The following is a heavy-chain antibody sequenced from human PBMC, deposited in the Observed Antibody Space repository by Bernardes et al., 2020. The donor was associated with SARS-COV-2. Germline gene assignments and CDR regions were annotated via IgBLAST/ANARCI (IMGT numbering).Heavy chain of an antibody. V-gene: IGHV3-53*01. CDR3: ARGRGIFGVVIFPGWFDP. CDR1: GFTVSSNY. J-gene: IGHJ5*02. Sequence: GGSLRLSCAASGFTVSSNYMRWVRQAPGKGLEWVSVIYSGGSTYYADSVKGRFTISRANSKNKLYLQMNSLRAEDTAVYYCARGRGIFGVVIFPGWFDPWGQGTLVTVSS. CDR2: IYSGGST. D-gene: IGHD3-3*01.